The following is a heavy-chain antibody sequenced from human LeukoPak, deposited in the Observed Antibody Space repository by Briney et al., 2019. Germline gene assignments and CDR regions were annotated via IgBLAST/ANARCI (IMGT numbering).Heavy chain of an antibody. CDR2: IVVGSGNT. CDR1: GFTFTSSA. D-gene: IGHD5-18*01. CDR3: ASLGRKGQLWLVFRFDY. J-gene: IGHJ4*02. V-gene: IGHV1-58*02. Sequence: ASVKVSCKASGFTFTSSAMQWVRQARGQRLEWIGWIVVGSGNTNYAQKFQERVTITRDMSTSTAYMELSSLRSEDTAVYYCASLGRKGQLWLVFRFDYWGQGTLVTVSS.